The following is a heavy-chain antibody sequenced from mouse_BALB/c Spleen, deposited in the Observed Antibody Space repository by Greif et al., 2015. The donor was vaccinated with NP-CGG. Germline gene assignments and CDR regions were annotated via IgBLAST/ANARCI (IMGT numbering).Heavy chain of an antibody. J-gene: IGHJ1*01. Sequence: EVKLMESGGGLVKPGGSLKLSCAASGFAFSSYDMSWVRQTPEKRLEWVAYISSGGGSTYYPDTVKGRFTISRDNAKNTLYLQMSSLKSEDTAMYYCARYRYNWYFDVWGAGTTVTVSS. V-gene: IGHV5-12-1*01. CDR1: GFAFSSYD. D-gene: IGHD2-14*01. CDR2: ISSGGGST. CDR3: ARYRYNWYFDV.